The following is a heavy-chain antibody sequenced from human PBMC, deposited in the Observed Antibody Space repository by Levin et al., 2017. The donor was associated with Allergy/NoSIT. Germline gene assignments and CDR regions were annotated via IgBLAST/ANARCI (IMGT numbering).Heavy chain of an antibody. CDR3: ARSKGPVGATPDY. CDR1: GGTFSSYA. V-gene: IGHV1-69*13. J-gene: IGHJ4*02. CDR2: IIPIFGTA. D-gene: IGHD1-26*01. Sequence: SVKVSCKASGGTFSSYAISWVRQAPGQGLEWMGGIIPIFGTANYAQKFQGRVTITADESTSTAYMELSSLRSEDTAVYYCARSKGPVGATPDYWGQGTLVTVSS.